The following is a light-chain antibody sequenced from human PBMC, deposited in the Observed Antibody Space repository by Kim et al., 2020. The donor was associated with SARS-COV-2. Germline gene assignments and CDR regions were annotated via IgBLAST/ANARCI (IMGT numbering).Light chain of an antibody. CDR1: QSVSNY. Sequence: WSPGERATRSCRASQSVSNYLAWYQQKLGQAPRLLIYDASNRATGIPARFSGSGSGTDFTLVISSLEPEDFAVYYCHQRSNWPLTFGGGTKVDIK. CDR3: HQRSNWPLT. J-gene: IGKJ4*01. V-gene: IGKV3-11*01. CDR2: DAS.